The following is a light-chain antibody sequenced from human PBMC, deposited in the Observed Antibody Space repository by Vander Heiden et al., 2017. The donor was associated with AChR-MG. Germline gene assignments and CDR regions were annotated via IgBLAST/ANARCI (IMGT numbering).Light chain of an antibody. J-gene: IGLJ3*02. Sequence: QSVLTQPPSASGTPGQRVTISCSGNSPNIGSNTVNWYQQLPGTAPKLLIYSNNQRPSGVPDRFSGSKSGTSASLAISGLQSEDEADYYCAAWDDSLNGPVFGGGTKLTVL. V-gene: IGLV1-44*01. CDR2: SNN. CDR3: AAWDDSLNGPV. CDR1: SPNIGSNT.